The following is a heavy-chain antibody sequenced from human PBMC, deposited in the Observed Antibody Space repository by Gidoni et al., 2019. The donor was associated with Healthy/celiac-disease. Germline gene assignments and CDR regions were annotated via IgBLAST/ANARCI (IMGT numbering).Heavy chain of an antibody. CDR2: IVVSSGNT. J-gene: IGHJ4*02. CDR1: GFTFTSSA. D-gene: IGHD2-15*01. CDR3: AADSSGGSRKVKSLDY. Sequence: QMQLVQSGPEVKKPGTSVKVSCKASGFTFTSSAMQWVRQARGQRLEWIGWIVVSSGNTNYAQKFQERVTITRDMSTSTAYMELSSLRSEDTAVYYCAADSSGGSRKVKSLDYWGQGTLVTVSS. V-gene: IGHV1-58*02.